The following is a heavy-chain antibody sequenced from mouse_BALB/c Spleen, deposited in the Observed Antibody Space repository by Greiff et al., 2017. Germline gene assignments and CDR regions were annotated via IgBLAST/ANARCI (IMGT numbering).Heavy chain of an antibody. CDR1: GYAFSSYW. CDR2: IYPGDGDT. D-gene: IGHD3-1*01. V-gene: IGHV1-80*01. CDR3: ARSSGYDYAMDY. Sequence: ESGAELVRPGSSVKISCKASGYAFSSYWMNWVKQRPGQGLEWIGQIYPGDGDTNYNGKFKGKATLTADKSSSTAYMQLSSLTSEDSAVYFCARSSGYDYAMDYWGQGTSVTVSS. J-gene: IGHJ4*01.